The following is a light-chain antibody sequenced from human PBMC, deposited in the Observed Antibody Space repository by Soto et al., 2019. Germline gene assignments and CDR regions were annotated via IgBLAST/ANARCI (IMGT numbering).Light chain of an antibody. CDR3: QQSYSNHRT. Sequence: DIQMTQSPFSLSASVGDRFTITCRASQSISSYLNWYQQKPGKAPKLLIYAASSLQSGVPSRLSGSGSGTDFTLTISSLQPVDFATYYCQQSYSNHRTFVQGTKVDIK. J-gene: IGKJ1*01. CDR1: QSISSY. CDR2: AAS. V-gene: IGKV1-39*01.